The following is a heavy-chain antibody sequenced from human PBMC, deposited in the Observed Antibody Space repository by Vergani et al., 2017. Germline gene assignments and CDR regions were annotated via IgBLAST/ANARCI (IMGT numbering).Heavy chain of an antibody. V-gene: IGHV3-30*18. J-gene: IGHJ6*02. CDR3: AKDHHTYYYYYGMDV. Sequence: QVQLVESGGGVVQPGRSLRLSCAASGFTFSSYGMHWVRQAPGKGLEWVAVISYDGSNKYYADSVKGRFTISRDNSKNTLYLQMNSLRAEDTAVYYCAKDHHTYYYYYGMDVWGQGTTVTVSS. CDR1: GFTFSSYG. CDR2: ISYDGSNK.